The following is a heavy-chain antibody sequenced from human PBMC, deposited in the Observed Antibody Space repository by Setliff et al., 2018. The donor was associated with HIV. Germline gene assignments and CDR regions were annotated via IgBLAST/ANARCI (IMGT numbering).Heavy chain of an antibody. V-gene: IGHV1-69*13. CDR1: GGTFSSYA. CDR2: IIPIFGTA. J-gene: IGHJ6*03. Sequence: SVKVSCKASGGTFSSYAISWVRQAPGQGLEWMGGIIPIFGTANYAQKFQGRVTITADESTSTAYMELSSLRSEDTAVYYCARDRGDSSGHMTQYYYYYMDVWGRGTTVTVSS. D-gene: IGHD3-22*01. CDR3: ARDRGDSSGHMTQYYYYYMDV.